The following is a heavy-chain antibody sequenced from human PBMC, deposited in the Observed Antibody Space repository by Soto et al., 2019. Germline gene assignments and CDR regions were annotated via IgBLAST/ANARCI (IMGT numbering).Heavy chain of an antibody. CDR3: ARRNGVQLWLDQTLPFYYYGMDV. V-gene: IGHV1-69*13. CDR1: GGTFSSYA. Sequence: PSVKVSCKASGGTFSSYAISWVRQAPGQGLEWMGGIIPIFGTANYAQKFQGRVTITADESTSTAYMELSSLRSEDTAVYYCARRNGVQLWLDQTLPFYYYGMDVWGQGTTVTVSS. D-gene: IGHD5-18*01. J-gene: IGHJ6*02. CDR2: IIPIFGTA.